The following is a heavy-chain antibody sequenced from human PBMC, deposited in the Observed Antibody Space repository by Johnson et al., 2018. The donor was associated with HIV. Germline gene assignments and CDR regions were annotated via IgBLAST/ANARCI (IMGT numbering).Heavy chain of an antibody. J-gene: IGHJ3*02. CDR1: GFTFNYYG. V-gene: IGHV3-30*02. CDR2: VRHDGSNT. Sequence: QMQLVESGGGVVQPGGSLRLSCAASGFTFNYYGIHWVRQAPGKGLEWVAFVRHDGSNTYYADSVKGRFTISRDNSKNTLYLQMNSLRAEDTAVYYCARAYSYGALDIWGLGTKVTVSS. D-gene: IGHD5-18*01. CDR3: ARAYSYGALDI.